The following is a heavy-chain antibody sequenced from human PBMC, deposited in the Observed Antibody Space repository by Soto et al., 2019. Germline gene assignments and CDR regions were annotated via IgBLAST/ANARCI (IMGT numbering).Heavy chain of an antibody. CDR1: GGSISSSNW. CDR3: AREGNYDYGWGSYSGRNWFDP. J-gene: IGHJ5*02. V-gene: IGHV4-4*02. D-gene: IGHD3-16*01. Sequence: QVQLQESGPGLVKPSGTLSLTCAVSGGSISSSNWWSWVRQPPGKGLEWIGEIYHSGSTNYNPSLKGRGTLSVKQSKNQFSLKLSSVTAAGPAVYYCAREGNYDYGWGSYSGRNWFDPWGQGTLVTVSS. CDR2: IYHSGST.